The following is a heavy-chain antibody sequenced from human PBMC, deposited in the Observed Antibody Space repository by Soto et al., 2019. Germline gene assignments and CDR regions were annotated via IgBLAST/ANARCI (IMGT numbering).Heavy chain of an antibody. CDR3: ARGGGFFDS. J-gene: IGHJ4*02. Sequence: EVQLVESGGGLVQPGGSLRLSCAASGFTFSSYVINWVRQAPGKGLEWVSYISISSSTRYYADSVRGRFTISRDNAKNSLYLEMNSVRDEDTAVYSCARGGGFFDSWGRGTLVTVSS. D-gene: IGHD3-10*01. V-gene: IGHV3-48*02. CDR1: GFTFSSYV. CDR2: ISISSSTR.